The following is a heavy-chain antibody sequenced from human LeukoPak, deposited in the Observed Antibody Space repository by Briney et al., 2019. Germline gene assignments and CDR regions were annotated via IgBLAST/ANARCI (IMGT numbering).Heavy chain of an antibody. Sequence: ASVKVSCKASGGTFSSYAISWVRQAPGQGLEWMGGIIPIFGTANYAQKFQGRVTITADESTSTAYMELSSLRSEDTAVYYCARVPKVRAVDKYYDYVWGSYRYNEGFDYWGQGTLVTVSS. J-gene: IGHJ4*02. CDR3: ARVPKVRAVDKYYDYVWGSYRYNEGFDY. V-gene: IGHV1-69*01. CDR1: GGTFSSYA. CDR2: IIPIFGTA. D-gene: IGHD3-16*02.